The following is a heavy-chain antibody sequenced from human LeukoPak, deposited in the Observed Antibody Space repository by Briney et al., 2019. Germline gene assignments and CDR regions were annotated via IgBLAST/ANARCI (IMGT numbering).Heavy chain of an antibody. V-gene: IGHV4-59*08. Sequence: SETLSLTCAVSGGSIGSYYWSWIRQPPGKGLEWIGHTYYTGGTHYNPSLRSRVTMSVDTSKRQLSLKLSSLTAAGSAVYFCARRSTIENFFDCWGQGTPVTVSS. D-gene: IGHD5/OR15-5a*01. CDR1: GGSIGSYY. CDR2: TYYTGGT. J-gene: IGHJ4*02. CDR3: ARRSTIENFFDC.